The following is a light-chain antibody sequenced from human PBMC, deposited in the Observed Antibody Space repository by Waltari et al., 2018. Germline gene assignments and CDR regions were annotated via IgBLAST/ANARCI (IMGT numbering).Light chain of an antibody. CDR1: QDITIF. CDR2: DAS. J-gene: IGKJ4*01. Sequence: IRMTQSPSSLSASVGDTVTITCQASQDITIFLNWYQQKPGKAPNLLIYDASKLERGVPSRISGSGSGTVFTFTIGDLQPEDVATYFCQQYDNLPLTFGGGTKVEIE. V-gene: IGKV1-33*01. CDR3: QQYDNLPLT.